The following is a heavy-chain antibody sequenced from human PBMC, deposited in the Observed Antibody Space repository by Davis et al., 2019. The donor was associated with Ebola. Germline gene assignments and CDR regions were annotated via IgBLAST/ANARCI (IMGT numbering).Heavy chain of an antibody. J-gene: IGHJ4*02. V-gene: IGHV1-69*13. Sequence: AASVKVSCKAAGGTLRTHGISWVRQAPGQGLEWMGGLIHIFGTPNYDQTFQGRVTIIADESTSTAYVELSSLKSGDTAVYYCAGHGRRLVGYFDSWGQGTLVTVSS. CDR2: LIHIFGTP. CDR3: AGHGRRLVGYFDS. CDR1: GGTLRTHG. D-gene: IGHD2-2*01.